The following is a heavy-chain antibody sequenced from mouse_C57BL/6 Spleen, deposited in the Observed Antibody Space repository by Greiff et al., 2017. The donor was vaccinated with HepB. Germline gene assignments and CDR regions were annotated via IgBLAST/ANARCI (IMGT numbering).Heavy chain of an antibody. J-gene: IGHJ4*01. D-gene: IGHD1-1*01. CDR2: INPNNGGT. CDR3: APYYGSSYDYAMDY. V-gene: IGHV1-22*01. Sequence: EVQLQQSGPELVKPGASVKMSCKASGYTFTDYNMHWVKQSHGKSLEWLGYINPNNGGTSYNQKFKGKATLTVNKSSSTAYMELRSLTSEDSAVYYCAPYYGSSYDYAMDYWGQGTSVTVSS. CDR1: GYTFTDYN.